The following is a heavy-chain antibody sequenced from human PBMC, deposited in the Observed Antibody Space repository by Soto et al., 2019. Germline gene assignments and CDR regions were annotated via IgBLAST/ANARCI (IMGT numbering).Heavy chain of an antibody. CDR3: ATTYYFDH. Sequence: GGSLRLSCAASGFMFSAYTMNWVRQAPGKGLEWLSSISDDSSYIDYADSLRGRFTVSRDNARNSLYLQIDSLGVEDTAVYYCATTYYFDHWRPGTLATVSS. CDR2: ISDDSSYI. V-gene: IGHV3-21*06. CDR1: GFMFSAYT. J-gene: IGHJ4*02. D-gene: IGHD1-26*01.